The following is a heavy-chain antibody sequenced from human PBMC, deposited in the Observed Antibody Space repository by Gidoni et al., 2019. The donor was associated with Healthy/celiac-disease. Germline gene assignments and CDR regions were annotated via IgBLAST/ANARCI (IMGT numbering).Heavy chain of an antibody. CDR2: IYYSGST. Sequence: QVQLQESGPGLVKPSETLSLTCTVSGGSISSYYWSWIRQPPGKGLEWIGYIYYSGSTNYNPSLKNRVTISVDTSKNQFSLKLSSVTAADTAVYYCARLVPPQTPVGVPAPYYYGMDVWGQGTTVTVSS. J-gene: IGHJ6*02. V-gene: IGHV4-59*08. D-gene: IGHD2-2*01. CDR1: GGSISSYY. CDR3: ARLVPPQTPVGVPAPYYYGMDV.